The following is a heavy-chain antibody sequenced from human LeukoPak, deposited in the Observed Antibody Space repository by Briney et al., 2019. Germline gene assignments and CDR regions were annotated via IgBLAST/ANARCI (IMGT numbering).Heavy chain of an antibody. Sequence: GGSLRLSCAASGFTFRSHWMTWVRQAPGKGLEWVANIKQGGSDIYYVDSVKGRFTIPRDDAKNSLYLQMSSLRAEDTAVYYCARGPNFGDYVDFLDYWGQGALVTVSS. J-gene: IGHJ4*02. CDR1: GFTFRSHW. V-gene: IGHV3-7*01. CDR2: IKQGGSDI. D-gene: IGHD4-17*01. CDR3: ARGPNFGDYVDFLDY.